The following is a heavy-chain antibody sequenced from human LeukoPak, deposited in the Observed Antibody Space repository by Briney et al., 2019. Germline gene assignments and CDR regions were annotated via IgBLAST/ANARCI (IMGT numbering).Heavy chain of an antibody. CDR1: GYTFTSYD. D-gene: IGHD5-18*01. CDR3: ARGNTAMAPNFDY. V-gene: IGHV1-8*01. Sequence: ASVKVSCKASGYTFTSYDINWVRQATGQGLEWMGWMNPNSGNTGYAQKFRGRVTMTRNTSISTAYMELSSLRSEDTAVYYCARGNTAMAPNFDYWGQGTLVTVSS. CDR2: MNPNSGNT. J-gene: IGHJ4*02.